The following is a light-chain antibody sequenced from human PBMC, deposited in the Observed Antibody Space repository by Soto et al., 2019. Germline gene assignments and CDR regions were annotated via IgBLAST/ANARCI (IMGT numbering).Light chain of an antibody. V-gene: IGLV1-47*01. CDR1: RSNIGSNY. Sequence: QSVLTQPPSASGTPGQRVTISCSGGRSNIGSNYVYWYQQLPGTAPKLLIYRNNQRPSGVPDQFSGSKSGTSASLAISGLRSEDEADYYCAAWDDSLSGPVFGGGTKLTV. CDR2: RNN. J-gene: IGLJ3*02. CDR3: AAWDDSLSGPV.